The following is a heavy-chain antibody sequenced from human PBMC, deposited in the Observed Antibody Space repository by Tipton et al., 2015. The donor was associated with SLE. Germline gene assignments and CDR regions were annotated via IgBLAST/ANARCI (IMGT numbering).Heavy chain of an antibody. CDR1: GGSFSGYY. D-gene: IGHD6-6*01. Sequence: TLSLTCAVYGGSFSGYYWSWIRQPPGKGLEWIGEINHSGSTNYNPSLKSRVTISVDTSKNQFSLKLSSVTAADTAVYYCARGIAAARPGWFVPGGQGTLVTVSS. CDR3: ARGIAAARPGWFVP. CDR2: INHSGST. V-gene: IGHV4-34*01. J-gene: IGHJ5*02.